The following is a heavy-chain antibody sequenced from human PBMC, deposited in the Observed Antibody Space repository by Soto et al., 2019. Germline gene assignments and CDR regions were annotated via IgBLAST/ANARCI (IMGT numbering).Heavy chain of an antibody. V-gene: IGHV3-30*03. CDR2: VAYDGNDK. CDR3: ARDVGNYVPYYDGVAV. D-gene: IGHD3-16*01. Sequence: QAQLVESGGGVVQPGRSLRLSCAASEFTFNTYAMHWVRQAPGKGLERVAGVAYDGNDKYYADSVKGRFTISRDNSNNALYLQMNTLRPEDTAMYYGARDVGNYVPYYDGVAVWGQGTTVTVSS. J-gene: IGHJ6*02. CDR1: EFTFNTYA.